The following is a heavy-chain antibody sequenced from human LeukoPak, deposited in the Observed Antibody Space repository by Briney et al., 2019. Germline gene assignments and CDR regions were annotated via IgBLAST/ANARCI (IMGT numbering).Heavy chain of an antibody. J-gene: IGHJ6*03. Sequence: GGSLRLSCAASGFTFDDYAMHWVRQAPGKGLEWVSGISWNSGSIGYADSVKGRFTISRDNAKNSLYLQMNSLRAEDTAVYYCARDANYYDSSGYYYYYYYYMDVWGKGTTVTVSS. V-gene: IGHV3-9*01. CDR1: GFTFDDYA. CDR2: ISWNSGSI. D-gene: IGHD3-22*01. CDR3: ARDANYYDSSGYYYYYYYYMDV.